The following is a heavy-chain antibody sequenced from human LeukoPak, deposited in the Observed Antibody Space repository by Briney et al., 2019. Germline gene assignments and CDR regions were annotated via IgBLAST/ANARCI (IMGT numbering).Heavy chain of an antibody. CDR2: ISAYNGNT. CDR1: GYTFTNYG. CDR3: AREHSSSWYPHYYYYMDV. D-gene: IGHD6-13*01. Sequence: ASVKVSCKASGYTFTNYGITWVRQAPGQGLEWMGWISAYNGNTNYAQKLQGRVTMTTDTSTSTAYMELRSLRSDDTAVYYCAREHSSSWYPHYYYYMDVWGKGTTVTVSS. J-gene: IGHJ6*03. V-gene: IGHV1-18*01.